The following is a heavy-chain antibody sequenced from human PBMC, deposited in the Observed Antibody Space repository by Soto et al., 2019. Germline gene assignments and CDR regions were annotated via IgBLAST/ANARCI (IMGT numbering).Heavy chain of an antibody. CDR3: ASCSGSYDY. D-gene: IGHD1-26*01. J-gene: IGHJ4*02. Sequence: ASVKVSCKASGDTFTRYGISWVRQAPGQGLEWMGWISAYNGTTHYAQKLQGRVTITTDTSTSTAYMELRSLRSEDTAVYYCASCSGSYDYWGQGTLVTVSS. CDR2: ISAYNGTT. CDR1: GDTFTRYG. V-gene: IGHV1-18*01.